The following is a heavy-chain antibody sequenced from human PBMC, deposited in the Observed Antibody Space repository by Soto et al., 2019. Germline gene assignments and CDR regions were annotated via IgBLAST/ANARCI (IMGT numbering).Heavy chain of an antibody. CDR3: AHKGGGDRILDY. D-gene: IGHD3-16*01. CDR1: GFSLSARGVG. V-gene: IGHV2-5*02. J-gene: IGHJ4*02. CDR2: IYWDDTK. Sequence: QITLKESGPTLVKPTQTLTLTCTFSGFSLSARGVGVGWIRQPPGKALEWLALIYWDDTKHYSPARKSRLTITQDTSKKPVALTMTNRDPVDTATDYCAHKGGGDRILDYWGQGTLVTVSS.